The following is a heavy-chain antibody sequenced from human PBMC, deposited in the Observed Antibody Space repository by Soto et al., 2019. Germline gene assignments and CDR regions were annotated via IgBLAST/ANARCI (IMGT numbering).Heavy chain of an antibody. D-gene: IGHD5-18*01. Sequence: PGGSLRLSCAASGFTFSSYSMNWVRQAPGKGLEWVSYIISSSTIYYADSVKGRFTISRDNAKNSLHVQMNSLTDEDTAVYYCARDYGYAFDIWGQGTMVTVSS. CDR3: ARDYGYAFDI. J-gene: IGHJ3*02. V-gene: IGHV3-48*02. CDR1: GFTFSSYS. CDR2: IISSSTI.